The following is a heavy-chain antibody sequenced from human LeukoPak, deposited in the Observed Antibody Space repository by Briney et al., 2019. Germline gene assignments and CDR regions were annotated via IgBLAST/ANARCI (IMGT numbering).Heavy chain of an antibody. CDR1: GGSFSGYY. CDR3: ARRMDTAMPSYYYYGMDV. V-gene: IGHV4-34*01. CDR2: INHSEST. D-gene: IGHD5-18*01. J-gene: IGHJ6*02. Sequence: SETLSLTCAVYGGSFSGYYWSWIRQPPGKGLEWIGEINHSESTNYNPSLKSRVTISVDTSKNQFSLKLSSVTAADTAVYYCARRMDTAMPSYYYYGMDVWGQGTTVTVSS.